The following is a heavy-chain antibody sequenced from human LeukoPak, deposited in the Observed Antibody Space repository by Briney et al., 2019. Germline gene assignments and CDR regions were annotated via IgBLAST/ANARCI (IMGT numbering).Heavy chain of an antibody. D-gene: IGHD3-9*01. J-gene: IGHJ4*02. CDR3: ARHKLGLRYFDWLLLPFDY. V-gene: IGHV4-59*08. CDR2: IYYSGST. CDR1: GGSISSYY. Sequence: PSETLSLTCTVSGGSISSYYWSWIRQPPGKGLEWIGYIYYSGSTNYNPSLKSRVTISVDTSKNQFSLKLSSVTAADTAVYYCARHKLGLRYFDWLLLPFDYWGQGTLVTVSS.